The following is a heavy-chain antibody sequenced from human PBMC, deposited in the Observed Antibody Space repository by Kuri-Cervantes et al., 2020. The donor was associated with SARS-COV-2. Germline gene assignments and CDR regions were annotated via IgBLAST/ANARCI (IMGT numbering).Heavy chain of an antibody. Sequence: GESLKISCAASGFTFSSYSMNWVRQAPGKGLEWVSSISSSSSYIYYADSMRGRFTISRDNAKNSLYLQMNSLRAEDTAVYYCAKARKGDLRPTVFDYWGQGTLVTVSS. CDR1: GFTFSSYS. CDR3: AKARKGDLRPTVFDY. D-gene: IGHD3-3*01. CDR2: ISSSSSYI. V-gene: IGHV3-21*01. J-gene: IGHJ4*02.